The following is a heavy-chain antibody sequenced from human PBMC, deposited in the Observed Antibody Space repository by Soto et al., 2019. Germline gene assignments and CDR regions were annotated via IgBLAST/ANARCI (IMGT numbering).Heavy chain of an antibody. CDR1: GFTFSSYA. Sequence: GGSLRLSCAASGFTFSSYAMSWVRQAPGKGLEWVSAISGSGGSTYYADSVKGRFTISRDNSKNTLYLQMNSLRAEDTAVYYCARAYQGNYDYIWGSYRQFDYWGQGTLVTVSS. J-gene: IGHJ4*02. CDR3: ARAYQGNYDYIWGSYRQFDY. V-gene: IGHV3-23*01. D-gene: IGHD3-16*02. CDR2: ISGSGGST.